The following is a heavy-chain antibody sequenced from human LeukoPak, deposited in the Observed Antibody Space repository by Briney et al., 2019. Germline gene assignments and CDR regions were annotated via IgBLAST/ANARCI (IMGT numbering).Heavy chain of an antibody. CDR1: GGTFSSYA. V-gene: IGHV1-69*06. CDR3: ARGPLGWGFSVVRRSPYYYMDV. J-gene: IGHJ6*03. D-gene: IGHD3-10*01. Sequence: SVKVSCKASGGTFSSYAISWVRQAPGQGLEWMGGIIPIFGTANYAQKFQGRVTITADKSTSTAYMELSSLRSEDTAVYYCARGPLGWGFSVVRRSPYYYMDVWGKGTTVTISS. CDR2: IIPIFGTA.